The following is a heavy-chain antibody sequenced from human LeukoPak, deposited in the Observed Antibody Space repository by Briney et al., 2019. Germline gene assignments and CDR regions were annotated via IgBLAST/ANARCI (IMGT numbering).Heavy chain of an antibody. CDR3: AREGYDLAIDY. J-gene: IGHJ4*02. Sequence: GGSLRLSCAASGFTFSDYHTSWIRQAPGKGLEWVSYISSSGSTIYYADSVKGRFTISRDNAKNSLYLQMNSLRPEDTAVYYCAREGYDLAIDYWGQGTLVTVSS. V-gene: IGHV3-11*01. CDR2: ISSSGSTI. D-gene: IGHD3-3*01. CDR1: GFTFSDYH.